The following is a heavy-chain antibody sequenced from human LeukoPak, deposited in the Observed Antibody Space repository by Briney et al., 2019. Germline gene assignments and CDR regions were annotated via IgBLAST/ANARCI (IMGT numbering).Heavy chain of an antibody. CDR1: GGSFSGYY. D-gene: IGHD3-10*01. CDR3: ARGGYYGSGNDFRFDP. V-gene: IGHV4-34*01. J-gene: IGHJ5*02. CDR2: INHSGST. Sequence: SETLSLTCSVYGGSFSGYYWSWIRQPPGKGLEWIGEINHSGSTNYNPSLKSRVTISVDTSKNQFSLKLNSVTAADTAVYYCARGGYYGSGNDFRFDPWGQGALVTVSS.